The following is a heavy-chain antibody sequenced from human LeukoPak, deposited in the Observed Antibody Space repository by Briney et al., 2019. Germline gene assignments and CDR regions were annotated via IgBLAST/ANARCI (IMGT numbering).Heavy chain of an antibody. D-gene: IGHD4-17*01. CDR2: MNPHSGKT. J-gene: IGHJ5*02. Sequence: ASVRVSCKASGYPFNNYDINWVRQATGQGLEWMGWMNPHSGKTGYAQNFQGRVTMTRDTSISTAYMELSSLRSEDTAVYYCARLSSHYGDYKVDPWGQGTLVTVSS. CDR3: ARLSSHYGDYKVDP. CDR1: GYPFNNYD. V-gene: IGHV1-8*01.